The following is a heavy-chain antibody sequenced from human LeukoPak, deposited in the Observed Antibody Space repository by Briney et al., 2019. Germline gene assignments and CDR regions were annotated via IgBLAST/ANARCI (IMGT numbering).Heavy chain of an antibody. CDR3: AGGSGYLITS. CDR1: GFSFRSYW. J-gene: IGHJ5*02. V-gene: IGHV3-7*01. Sequence: GGSLTLSCAATGFSFRSYWMNWVRQAPGKGLEWLAIIKQDGSEKHYKGSVEGRFTISRDNAKNSLHLQMNRLRAEDTAVYYCAGGSGYLITSWGQGTLVTVSS. CDR2: IKQDGSEK. D-gene: IGHD3-9*01.